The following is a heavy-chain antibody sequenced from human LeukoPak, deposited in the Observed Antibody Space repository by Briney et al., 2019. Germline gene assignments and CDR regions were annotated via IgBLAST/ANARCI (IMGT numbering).Heavy chain of an antibody. Sequence: PSETLSLTCTVSGGSISSYYWSWIRQPPGKGLEWIGYIYYSGSTNYNPSLNSRVTISVDTSKNQFSLKLSSVTAADTAVYYCARVDILTGYPYFDYWGQGTLVTVSS. CDR1: GGSISSYY. CDR3: ARVDILTGYPYFDY. CDR2: IYYSGST. V-gene: IGHV4-59*01. D-gene: IGHD3-9*01. J-gene: IGHJ4*02.